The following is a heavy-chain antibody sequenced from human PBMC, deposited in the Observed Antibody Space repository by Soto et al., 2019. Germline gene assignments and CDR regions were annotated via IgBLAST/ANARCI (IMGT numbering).Heavy chain of an antibody. D-gene: IGHD5-18*01. Sequence: QVQLVEAGGGLVKPGGSLRLSCAASGFTFPDYYMSWIRQAPGRGLEWLSYISSRSSYTYYADSVKGRFTISRDNDKNSLYLEMNSLRVEDTAVYYCASDQRGYNYGFRFDQWGQGILVTVSS. V-gene: IGHV3-11*05. J-gene: IGHJ4*02. CDR3: ASDQRGYNYGFRFDQ. CDR2: ISSRSSYT. CDR1: GFTFPDYY.